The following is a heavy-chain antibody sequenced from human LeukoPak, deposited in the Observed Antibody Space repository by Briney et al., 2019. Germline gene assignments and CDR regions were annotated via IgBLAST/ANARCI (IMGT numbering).Heavy chain of an antibody. Sequence: PGGSLRLSCAASGFTFSSYAMSWVRQAPGKGLERVSAISGSGGSTYYADSEKGRFTISRDNSKNTLYLQMNSLRAEDTAVYYCATPRPTTVTSSDVWGQGTTVTVSS. CDR1: GFTFSSYA. J-gene: IGHJ6*02. CDR2: ISGSGGST. D-gene: IGHD4-17*01. CDR3: ATPRPTTVTSSDV. V-gene: IGHV3-23*01.